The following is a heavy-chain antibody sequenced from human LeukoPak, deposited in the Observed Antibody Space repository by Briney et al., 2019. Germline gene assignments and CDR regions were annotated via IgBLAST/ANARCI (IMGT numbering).Heavy chain of an antibody. Sequence: GGSLRLSCAASGFTFSSYWMSWVRQAPGKGLEWVANIKQDGSEKYYVDSVKGRFTISRDNAKNSLYLQMNSLRAEDTAVYYCARDQGGATSYFDYWGQGTLVTVSS. V-gene: IGHV3-7*03. CDR1: GFTFSSYW. CDR2: IKQDGSEK. CDR3: ARDQGGATSYFDY. J-gene: IGHJ4*02. D-gene: IGHD1-26*01.